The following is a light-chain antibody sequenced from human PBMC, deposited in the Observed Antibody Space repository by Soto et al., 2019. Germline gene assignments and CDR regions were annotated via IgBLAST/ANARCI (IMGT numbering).Light chain of an antibody. Sequence: EIQMTQTPSTLSASVGDRVTITCRASQSITGWLAWYQQKPGEAPKLLIYDASSLESGVPSRFSGSGSGTEFTLTISSLQPDDFATYYCQQYNHYSGLTFGGGTKADI. CDR1: QSITGW. J-gene: IGKJ4*01. CDR3: QQYNHYSGLT. CDR2: DAS. V-gene: IGKV1-5*01.